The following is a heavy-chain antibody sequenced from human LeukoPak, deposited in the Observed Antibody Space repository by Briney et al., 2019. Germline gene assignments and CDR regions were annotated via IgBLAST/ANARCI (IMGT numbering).Heavy chain of an antibody. CDR2: IYHSGST. V-gene: IGHV4-38-2*02. Sequence: SETLSLTCNVSGYSIISDYYWDWIRQPPGKGLEWIGHIYHSGSTYYNPSLESRVTISVDTSKNQFSLKLSSVTAADTAVYYCARPSSNYYDSSGYSYYFDYWGQGTLVTVSS. D-gene: IGHD3-22*01. CDR3: ARPSSNYYDSSGYSYYFDY. CDR1: GYSIISDYY. J-gene: IGHJ4*02.